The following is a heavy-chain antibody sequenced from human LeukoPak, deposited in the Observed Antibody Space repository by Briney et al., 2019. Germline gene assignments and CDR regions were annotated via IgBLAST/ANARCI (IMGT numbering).Heavy chain of an antibody. CDR2: MNHSAST. J-gene: IGHJ4*02. Sequence: PSETLSLTCAVYGGSFSGYYWSWIRQPPGKGPEWIGEMNHSASTNYNPSLKSRVTISVDTSKNQFSLKLSSVTAADTAVYYCARVGLRYYGSGRGPFDYWGQGTLVTVSS. V-gene: IGHV4-34*01. CDR3: ARVGLRYYGSGRGPFDY. D-gene: IGHD3-10*01. CDR1: GGSFSGYY.